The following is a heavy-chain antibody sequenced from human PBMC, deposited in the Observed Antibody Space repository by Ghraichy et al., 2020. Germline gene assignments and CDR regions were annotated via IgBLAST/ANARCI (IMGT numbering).Heavy chain of an antibody. CDR2: IIPIFGTP. Sequence: SVKVSCKASGGTFSRYAISWVRQAPGQGLEWMGGIIPIFGTPNYAQKFQGRVTITADEITSTAYMELSSLRSEDTAVYYCARSMGGVMASSHKYYYNYYMDVWGKGTTVTVSS. D-gene: IGHD1-26*01. CDR1: GGTFSRYA. CDR3: ARSMGGVMASSHKYYYNYYMDV. J-gene: IGHJ6*03. V-gene: IGHV1-69*13.